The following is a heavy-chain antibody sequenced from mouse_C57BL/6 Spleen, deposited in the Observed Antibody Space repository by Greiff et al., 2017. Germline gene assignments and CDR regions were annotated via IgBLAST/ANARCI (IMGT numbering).Heavy chain of an antibody. CDR2: IDPENGDT. V-gene: IGHV14-4*01. CDR3: TGTPFAY. CDR1: GFNIKDDY. J-gene: IGHJ3*01. D-gene: IGHD3-3*01. Sequence: EVQLQQSGAELVRPGASVKLSCTASGFNIKDDYMHWVKRRPEQGLEWIGWIDPENGDTEYASKFQGKATITADTSSNTAYLQLSSLTSEDTAVYYCTGTPFAYWGQGTLVTVSA.